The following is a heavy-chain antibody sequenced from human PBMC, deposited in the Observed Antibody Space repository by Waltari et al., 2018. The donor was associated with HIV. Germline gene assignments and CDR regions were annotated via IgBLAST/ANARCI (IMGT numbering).Heavy chain of an antibody. J-gene: IGHJ3*02. CDR1: GDSISNFY. Sequence: QVQLQESGPGLVKPSETLSLTCTVSGDSISNFYWNWIRQPPGKGLEWIGYIYNSGSTNYNPSLKSRVTISGDTSKNQFSLRLSSVTAADTAVYYCARDREDGYNYYAFDIWGQGTMVTVSS. CDR3: ARDREDGYNYYAFDI. CDR2: IYNSGST. V-gene: IGHV4-59*13. D-gene: IGHD5-12*01.